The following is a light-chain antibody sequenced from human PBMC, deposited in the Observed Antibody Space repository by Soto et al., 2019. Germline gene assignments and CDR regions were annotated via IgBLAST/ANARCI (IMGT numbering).Light chain of an antibody. V-gene: IGKV3-15*01. CDR1: QSLGGN. Sequence: EIVMTQSPATLPVSPGAPATLSCRASQSLGGNLAWYQQNPGQAPRLLIFRASSRAKGVPARFSASGSGTEFTLTISGLQSEDFAVYYCHQYSNWPPWTFGPGTKVDIK. CDR3: HQYSNWPPWT. J-gene: IGKJ1*01. CDR2: RAS.